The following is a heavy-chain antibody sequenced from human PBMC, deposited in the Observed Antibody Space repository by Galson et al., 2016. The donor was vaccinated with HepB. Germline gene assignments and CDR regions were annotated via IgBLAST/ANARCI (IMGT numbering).Heavy chain of an antibody. V-gene: IGHV6-1*01. CDR2: TYYRSKWFN. CDR1: GDSVSNNNAA. J-gene: IGHJ4*02. CDR3: ARGHRYYYDIGYFDY. Sequence: CAISGDSVSNNNAAWHWIRQSPSRGLEWLGKTYYRSKWFNDYAGSVTSRISINPDTSQNQFSLKVDSLTAADTAVYYCARGHRYYYDIGYFDYWGQGILVTVSS. D-gene: IGHD3-22*01.